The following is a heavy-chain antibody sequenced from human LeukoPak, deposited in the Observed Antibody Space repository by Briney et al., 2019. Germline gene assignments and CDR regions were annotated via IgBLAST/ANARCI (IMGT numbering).Heavy chain of an antibody. CDR1: GFTFSRYR. CDR3: ARDWVILPTAMTYFYGMDV. J-gene: IGHJ6*02. V-gene: IGHV3-74*01. Sequence: GGSLRLSCAASGFTFSRYRMHWVRQAPGKGLVWVSRINSDGSSTTYADSVKGRFTISRDNAKNTLYLQMNSLRAEDTAVYSCARDWVILPTAMTYFYGMDVWGQGTTVTVSS. D-gene: IGHD2-2*01. CDR2: INSDGSST.